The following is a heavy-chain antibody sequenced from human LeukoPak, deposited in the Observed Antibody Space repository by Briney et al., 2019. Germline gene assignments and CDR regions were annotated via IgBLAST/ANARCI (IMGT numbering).Heavy chain of an antibody. Sequence: GGSLRLSCAASGFTFSSYGMHWARQAPGKGLEWVAVIWYDGSNKYYADSVKGRFTISRDNSKNTLYLQMNSLRAEDTAVYYCARQLERRGWFDPWGQGTLVTVSS. J-gene: IGHJ5*02. D-gene: IGHD1-1*01. CDR2: IWYDGSNK. CDR1: GFTFSSYG. CDR3: ARQLERRGWFDP. V-gene: IGHV3-33*01.